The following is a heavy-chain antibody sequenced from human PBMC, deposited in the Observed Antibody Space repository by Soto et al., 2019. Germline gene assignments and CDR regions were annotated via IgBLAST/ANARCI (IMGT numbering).Heavy chain of an antibody. Sequence: PSETLSLTCAVSGGSISSGGYSWSWIRQPPGKGLEWIGYIYHSGSTYYNPSLKSRVTISVDGSKTQFSLKLSSVTAADTAVYYCARSYPTGYCSAGNCYGGSYFDYWGQGTLVTVSS. J-gene: IGHJ4*02. D-gene: IGHD2-15*01. CDR3: ARSYPTGYCSAGNCYGGSYFDY. V-gene: IGHV4-30-2*01. CDR1: GGSISSGGYS. CDR2: IYHSGST.